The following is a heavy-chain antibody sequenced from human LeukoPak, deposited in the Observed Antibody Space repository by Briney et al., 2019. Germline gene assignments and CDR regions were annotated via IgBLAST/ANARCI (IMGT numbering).Heavy chain of an antibody. V-gene: IGHV1-2*02. CDR2: INPNSGGT. D-gene: IGHD1-26*01. CDR3: ARAALKGATGLVY. J-gene: IGHJ4*02. Sequence: GASVKVSCKASGYTFTGYYMHWVRQAPGQGLEWMGWINPNSGGTNYAQKFQGRVTMTRDTSISTAYMELSRLRSDATAVYYCARAALKGATGLVYWGQGTLVTVSS. CDR1: GYTFTGYY.